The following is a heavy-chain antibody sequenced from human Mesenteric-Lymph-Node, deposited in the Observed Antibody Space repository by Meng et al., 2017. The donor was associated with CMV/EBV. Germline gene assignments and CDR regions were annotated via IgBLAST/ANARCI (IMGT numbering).Heavy chain of an antibody. D-gene: IGHD3-10*01. V-gene: IGHV1-69*04. J-gene: IGHJ4*02. CDR2: INPIVETP. CDR1: GGNFISYA. Sequence: GGNFISYAFSWVRQAPGQGLEWMGRINPIVETPNYAQKFQGRVTITVDKSTSTAYMELSSLRFEDTAVYYCASDSYNSGTGISHWGQGTLVTVSS. CDR3: ASDSYNSGTGISH.